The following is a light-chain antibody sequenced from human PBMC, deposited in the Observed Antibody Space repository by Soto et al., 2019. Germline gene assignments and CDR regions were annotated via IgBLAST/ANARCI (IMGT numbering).Light chain of an antibody. CDR1: SSNIGAGYD. CDR3: QPYDNSRRGYVV. Sequence: QSVLTQPPSVSGAPGQRVTISCTGSSSNIGAGYDVHWYQQLPGTAPKLLIYGNSNRPSGVPDRFSGSKSGTSASLAITGRQADEEADDYCQPYDNSRRGYVVFGGGTKLTVL. CDR2: GNS. V-gene: IGLV1-40*01. J-gene: IGLJ2*01.